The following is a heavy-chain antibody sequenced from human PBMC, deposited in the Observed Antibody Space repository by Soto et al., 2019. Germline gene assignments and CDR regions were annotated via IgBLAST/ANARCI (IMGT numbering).Heavy chain of an antibody. CDR1: GFTFSSYA. CDR3: ARDDFRTALVSRWGMDV. J-gene: IGHJ6*02. CDR2: ISYDGRNK. Sequence: QVQLVESGGGVVQPGRSLRLSCAASGFTFSSYAMYWVRQAPGKGLEWMAVISYDGRNKYYADSVKGRFTISRDNSESTLYLELNGLRAEDTAVYYCARDDFRTALVSRWGMDVWGQGTTVTVSS. V-gene: IGHV3-30*04. D-gene: IGHD5-18*01.